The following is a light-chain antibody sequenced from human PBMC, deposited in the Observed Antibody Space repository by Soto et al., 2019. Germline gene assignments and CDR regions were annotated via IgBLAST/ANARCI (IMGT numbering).Light chain of an antibody. CDR1: SSNIGAGYD. V-gene: IGLV1-40*01. CDR2: GNS. Sequence: QSVLTQPPSVSGAPGQRVTISCTGSSSNIGAGYDVHWYQHLPGTVPKLLIYGNSNRPSGVPDRFSGSKSGTSASLGITGLQAEDEADYYCQSYDSSLSGYVFGTGTKLTVL. J-gene: IGLJ1*01. CDR3: QSYDSSLSGYV.